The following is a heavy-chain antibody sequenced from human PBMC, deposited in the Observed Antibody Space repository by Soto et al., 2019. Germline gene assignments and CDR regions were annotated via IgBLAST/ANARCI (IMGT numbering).Heavy chain of an antibody. CDR3: ARRSGRNFEY. Sequence: PGESLKISCKGSGYNFATSWIGWVRQMPGKGLEWMGIIYPSDSDTRYSPSFQGQATISADKSINTAYLQWSSLKASDTAMYYCARRSGRNFEYWGQGTLVTVSS. D-gene: IGHD5-12*01. CDR1: GYNFATSW. CDR2: IYPSDSDT. V-gene: IGHV5-51*01. J-gene: IGHJ4*02.